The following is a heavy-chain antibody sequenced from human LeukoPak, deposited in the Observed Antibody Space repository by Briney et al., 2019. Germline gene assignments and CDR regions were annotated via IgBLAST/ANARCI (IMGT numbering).Heavy chain of an antibody. V-gene: IGHV4-39*01. J-gene: IGHJ5*02. Sequence: SETLSLTCTVSGGSISSSSYYWGWIRQPPGKGLEWIGSIYYSGSTYYNPSLKSRLTISVDTSKNQFSLKLSSVTAADTAVYYCASPRPVCSGGSCYLNWFDPWGQGTLVTVSS. CDR3: ASPRPVCSGGSCYLNWFDP. CDR2: IYYSGST. CDR1: GGSISSSSYY. D-gene: IGHD2-15*01.